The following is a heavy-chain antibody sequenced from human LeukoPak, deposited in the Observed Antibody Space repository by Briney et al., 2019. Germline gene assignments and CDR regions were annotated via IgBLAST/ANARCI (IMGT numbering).Heavy chain of an antibody. V-gene: IGHV4-34*01. CDR2: INHSGST. Sequence: TSETLSLTCAVYGGSFSGYYWSWIRQPPGKGLEWIGEINHSGSTNYNPSLKSRVTISVDTSKNQFSLKLSSVTAADTAVYYCARGVSRSGVGWFDPWGQGTLVTVSS. D-gene: IGHD3-10*01. CDR1: GGSFSGYY. CDR3: ARGVSRSGVGWFDP. J-gene: IGHJ5*02.